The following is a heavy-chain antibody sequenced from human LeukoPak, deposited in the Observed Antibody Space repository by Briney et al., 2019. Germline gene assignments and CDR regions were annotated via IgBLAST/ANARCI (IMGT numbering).Heavy chain of an antibody. V-gene: IGHV4-59*12. Sequence: PSETLSLTCAVSGDSISSDYWSWVRQPPGKGLEWIGYIYYTGSTNYNPSLKSRVTISVDTSKNQFSLKLSSVTAADTAVYYCARVRLAADYWGQGTLVTVSS. CDR1: GDSISSDY. J-gene: IGHJ4*02. D-gene: IGHD4-11*01. CDR2: IYYTGST. CDR3: ARVRLAADY.